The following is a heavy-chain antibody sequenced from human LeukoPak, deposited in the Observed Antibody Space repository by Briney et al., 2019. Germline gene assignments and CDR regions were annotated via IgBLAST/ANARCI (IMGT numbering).Heavy chain of an antibody. CDR3: ARDHSSGWYGYAFDV. D-gene: IGHD6-19*01. V-gene: IGHV3-21*01. CDR1: GFTFSSYS. J-gene: IGHJ3*01. Sequence: SGGSLRLSCVASGFTFSSYSMNWVRLAPGKGLEWVSSISSSTSYIYYADSVKGRFTISRDNAENSLYLQMNSLRAEDTAVYYCARDHSSGWYGYAFDVWGQGTMVTVS. CDR2: ISSSTSYI.